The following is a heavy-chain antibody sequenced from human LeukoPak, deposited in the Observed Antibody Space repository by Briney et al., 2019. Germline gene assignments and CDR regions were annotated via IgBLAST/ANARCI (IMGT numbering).Heavy chain of an antibody. CDR1: GYTFTGYY. Sequence: GASVKVSCKASGYTFTGYYMHWVRQAPGQGLEWMGIINPSGGSTSYAQKFQGRVTMTRDTSTSTVYMELRSLRSEDTAVYYCARDFMKGRRQTYANWFDPWGQGTLVTVSS. CDR3: ARDFMKGRRQTYANWFDP. CDR2: INPSGGST. D-gene: IGHD3-10*01. J-gene: IGHJ5*02. V-gene: IGHV1-46*01.